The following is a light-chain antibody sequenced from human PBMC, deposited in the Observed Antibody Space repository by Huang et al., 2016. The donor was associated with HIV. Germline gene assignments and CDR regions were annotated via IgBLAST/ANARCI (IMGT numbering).Light chain of an antibody. Sequence: EVVMTQSLATLSVSPGGRAALSCRASQSVGVNLDWYQQKGGQAPRLLIYDATTRAAGVPARFSGSGSETEFTLTISSLQSEDFTIYYCQQYNKWPPMTFGPGTKVAIK. CDR2: DAT. J-gene: IGKJ3*01. V-gene: IGKV3D-15*01. CDR1: QSVGVN. CDR3: QQYNKWPPMT.